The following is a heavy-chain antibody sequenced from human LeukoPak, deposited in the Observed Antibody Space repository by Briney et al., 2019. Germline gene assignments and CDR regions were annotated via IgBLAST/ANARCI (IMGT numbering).Heavy chain of an antibody. CDR2: IIPILDIA. V-gene: IGHV1-69*04. D-gene: IGHD3-22*01. CDR3: ARDTHDSRGYYNRFDP. J-gene: IGHJ5*02. Sequence: GASVKVSCKASGGTFSSYGISWVRQAPGQGLEWMGRIIPILDIANYAQEFQGRVTITADKSTSTVYMEVGSLRSEDTAVYYCARDTHDSRGYYNRFDPWGQGTLVTVSS. CDR1: GGTFSSYG.